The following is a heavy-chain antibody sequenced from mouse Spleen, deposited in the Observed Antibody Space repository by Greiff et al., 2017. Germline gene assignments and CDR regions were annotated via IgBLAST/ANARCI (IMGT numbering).Heavy chain of an antibody. Sequence: EVHLVESGGGLVQPGGSLKLSCAASGFTFSSYGMSWVRQTPDKRLELVATINSNGGSTYYPDSVKGRFTISRDNAKNTLYLQMSSLKSEDTAMYYCAREDGYFYWGQGTTLTVSS. CDR1: GFTFSSYG. D-gene: IGHD2-3*01. J-gene: IGHJ2*01. CDR3: AREDGYFY. CDR2: INSNGGST. V-gene: IGHV5-6-3*01.